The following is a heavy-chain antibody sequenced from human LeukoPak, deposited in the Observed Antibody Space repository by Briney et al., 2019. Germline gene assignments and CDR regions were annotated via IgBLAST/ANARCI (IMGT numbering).Heavy chain of an antibody. J-gene: IGHJ4*02. V-gene: IGHV1-3*01. Sequence: GASVEVSCKASGYTFSTYGLHWVRQAPGQRLEWMGWINAGNGNTKYSQRFQGRVTISRDTSASTAYMELNSLRSEDTAVYYCARDFDFWGQGTLVTVSS. CDR1: GYTFSTYG. CDR2: INAGNGNT. CDR3: ARDFDF.